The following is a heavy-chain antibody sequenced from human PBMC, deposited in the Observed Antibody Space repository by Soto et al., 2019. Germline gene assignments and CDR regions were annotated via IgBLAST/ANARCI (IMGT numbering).Heavy chain of an antibody. V-gene: IGHV3-33*01. J-gene: IGHJ4*02. CDR1: GFSISSYG. CDR3: ARDTPHPAEWDHHFDN. CDR2: IWYDGSNK. Sequence: QLQLVESGGGVVQHGRSLRLSCAASGFSISSYGMHWVRQAPGKGLEWVAVIWYDGSNKYHADSVKDRFTISRDNSKNILYLQMNSLRAEDTAVYYCARDTPHPAEWDHHFDNWGQGTLVTVSS. D-gene: IGHD1-26*01.